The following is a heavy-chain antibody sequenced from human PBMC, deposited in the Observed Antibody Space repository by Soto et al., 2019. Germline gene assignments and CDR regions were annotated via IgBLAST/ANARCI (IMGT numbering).Heavy chain of an antibody. CDR2: IYYSGST. Sequence: KASETLSLTCTVSGGSISSGGYYWSWIRQHPGKGLEWIGYIYYSGSTYYNPSLKSRVTISVDTSKNQFSLKLSSVTAADTATYSCAHSPWGAAPDYWGPGTLVTVSS. CDR1: GGSISSGGYY. J-gene: IGHJ4*02. V-gene: IGHV4-31*03. CDR3: AHSPWGAAPDY. D-gene: IGHD3-16*01.